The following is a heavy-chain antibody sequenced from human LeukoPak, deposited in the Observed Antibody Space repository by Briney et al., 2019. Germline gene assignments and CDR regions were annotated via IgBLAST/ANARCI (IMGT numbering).Heavy chain of an antibody. J-gene: IGHJ4*02. D-gene: IGHD2-15*01. V-gene: IGHV1-18*01. Sequence: EASVKVSCKASGYTFTSDGIRWVRQAPGQGLEWMGWISAYNGNTNYAQKLQGRVTMTTDTSTSTAYMELRSMISDDETVYYCSRADIVVVVAADYYFDYWGQGTLVTVSS. CDR1: GYTFTSDG. CDR3: SRADIVVVVAADYYFDY. CDR2: ISAYNGNT.